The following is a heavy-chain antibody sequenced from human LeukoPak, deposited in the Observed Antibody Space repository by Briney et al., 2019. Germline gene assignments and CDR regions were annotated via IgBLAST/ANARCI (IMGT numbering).Heavy chain of an antibody. V-gene: IGHV5-51*01. CDR1: GYSFTSYW. CDR2: NYPGDSDT. D-gene: IGHD3-10*01. J-gene: IGHJ6*02. CDR3: ARQGGFGELLSIIGYYYGMDV. Sequence: GESLKISCKGSGYSFTSYWIGWVRQMPGKGLEWIGINYPGDSDTRYSPSFQGQVTISADKSISTAYLQWSSLKASDTAMYYCARQGGFGELLSIIGYYYGMDVWGQGTTVTVSS.